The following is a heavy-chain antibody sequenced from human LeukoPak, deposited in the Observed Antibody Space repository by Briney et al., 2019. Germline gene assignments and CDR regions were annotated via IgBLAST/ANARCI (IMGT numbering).Heavy chain of an antibody. D-gene: IGHD4-17*01. V-gene: IGHV3-30*02. CDR2: IRYDGSNK. J-gene: IGHJ5*02. Sequence: GGSLRLSCAASGFTFSSYGMHWVRQAPGKGLEWVTFIRYDGSNKYYADSVKGRFTISRDNSKNTLYLQMNTLRAEDTAMYYCAKGYYGDLTNNWFDPWGQGTLVTVS. CDR3: AKGYYGDLTNNWFDP. CDR1: GFTFSSYG.